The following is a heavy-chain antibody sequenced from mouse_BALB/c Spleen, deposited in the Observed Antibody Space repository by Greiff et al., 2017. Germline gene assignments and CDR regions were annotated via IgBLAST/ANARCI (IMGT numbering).Heavy chain of an antibody. D-gene: IGHD2-14*01. V-gene: IGHV1S81*02. J-gene: IGHJ1*01. CDR2: INPSNGGT. CDR1: GYTFTSYY. Sequence: QVQLQQSGAELVKPGASVTLSCTASGYTFTSYYMYWVKQRPGQGLEWIGEINPSNGGTNFNEKFKSKGTLTVDKSSSTAYMQLSNLTSEDSAVSYSTRSACYRDWYMDDWGEGTTVTVSA. CDR3: TRSACYRDWYMDD.